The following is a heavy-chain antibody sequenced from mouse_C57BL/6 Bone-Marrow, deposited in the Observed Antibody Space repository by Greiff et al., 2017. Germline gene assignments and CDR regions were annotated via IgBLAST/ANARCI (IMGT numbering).Heavy chain of an antibody. Sequence: EVKVVESGGGLVKPGGSLKLSCAASGFTFSSYTMSWVRQTPEKRLEWVATISGGGGNTYYPDSVKGRFTISRDNAKNTLYLQMSSLRSEDTALYYCARWDGYRFAYWGQGTLVTVSA. CDR1: GFTFSSYT. CDR3: ARWDGYRFAY. V-gene: IGHV5-9*01. J-gene: IGHJ3*01. CDR2: ISGGGGNT. D-gene: IGHD2-3*01.